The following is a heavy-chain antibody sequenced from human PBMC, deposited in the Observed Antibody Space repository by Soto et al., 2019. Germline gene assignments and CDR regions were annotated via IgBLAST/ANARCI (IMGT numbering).Heavy chain of an antibody. J-gene: IGHJ3*02. D-gene: IGHD6-19*01. Sequence: PGRSLRLSCASSVFTFISYSMNWVRQAPGKGLEWVSYISSSSSTIYYADSVKGRFTISRDNAKNSLYLQMNSLRDEDTAVYYCARPQWLHDAFDIWGQGTMATVSS. CDR2: ISSSSSTI. V-gene: IGHV3-48*02. CDR1: VFTFISYS. CDR3: ARPQWLHDAFDI.